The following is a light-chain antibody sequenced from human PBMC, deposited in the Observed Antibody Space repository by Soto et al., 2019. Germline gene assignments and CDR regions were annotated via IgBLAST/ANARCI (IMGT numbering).Light chain of an antibody. J-gene: IGLJ1*01. Sequence: QSVLTQPHSVSGSPGESVTIYCTGTSRDVGAYNSVSWYQQHPRKAPRLFIYAVRKRTAVVPDPFSGSKSGNTASLTISVLQVEDEAEYYCCSCVSNSTFDVFGSETKGTV. V-gene: IGLV2-11*01. CDR3: CSCVSNSTFDV. CDR1: SRDVGAYNS. CDR2: AVR.